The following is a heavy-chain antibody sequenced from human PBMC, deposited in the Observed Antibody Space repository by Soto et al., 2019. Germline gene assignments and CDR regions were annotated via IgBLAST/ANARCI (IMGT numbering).Heavy chain of an antibody. D-gene: IGHD6-19*01. Sequence: SETLSLTCTFSVASINIGGYSWSWIRQLPGKGLEWIGYIYYSGSTNYNPSLKSRVTISVDTSKNQFSLKLSSVTAADTAVYYCARTVAGPDYWGQGTLVTVSS. CDR2: IYYSGST. CDR3: ARTVAGPDY. CDR1: VASINIGGYS. J-gene: IGHJ4*02. V-gene: IGHV4-61*08.